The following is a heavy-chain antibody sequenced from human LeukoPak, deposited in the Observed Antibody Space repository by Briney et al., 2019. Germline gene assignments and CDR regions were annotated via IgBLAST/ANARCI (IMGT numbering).Heavy chain of an antibody. D-gene: IGHD3-16*02. CDR2: IIPIFGTA. J-gene: IGHJ4*02. V-gene: IGHV1-69*06. CDR1: GGTFSSCA. Sequence: SVKVSCKASGGTFSSCAISWVRQAPGQGLEWMGGIIPIFGTANYAQKFQGRVTITADKSTSTAYMELSSLRSEDTAVYYCARDHYDYVWGSYRSPFDYWGQGTLVTVSS. CDR3: ARDHYDYVWGSYRSPFDY.